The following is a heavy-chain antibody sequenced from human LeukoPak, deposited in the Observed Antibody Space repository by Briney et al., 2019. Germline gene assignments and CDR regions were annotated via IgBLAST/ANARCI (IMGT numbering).Heavy chain of an antibody. J-gene: IGHJ3*02. Sequence: ASVKVSCKASGYTFTSYDINWVRQAPGQGLEWMGWMNPNSGNTGYAQKFQGRVTMTRNTSISTAYMELSSLRSEDTAVYYCARSPTYYYDSSGSDPAFDIWGQGTMVTVSS. CDR1: GYTFTSYD. D-gene: IGHD3-22*01. CDR2: MNPNSGNT. CDR3: ARSPTYYYDSSGSDPAFDI. V-gene: IGHV1-8*01.